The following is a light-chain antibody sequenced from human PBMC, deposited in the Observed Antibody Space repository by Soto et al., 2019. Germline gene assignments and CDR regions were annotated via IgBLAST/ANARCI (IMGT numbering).Light chain of an antibody. J-gene: IGLJ2*01. Sequence: QSVLTQPPSASGTPGQRVTISCSGSSSNIGSNTVNWYQQLPGTAPKLLIYSNNQRPSGVPDRFSGSKSGTSASLAIIGLQSEDDADYYCAEWDDSLNGRYVVFGGGTKVTVL. V-gene: IGLV1-44*01. CDR1: SSNIGSNT. CDR2: SNN. CDR3: AEWDDSLNGRYVV.